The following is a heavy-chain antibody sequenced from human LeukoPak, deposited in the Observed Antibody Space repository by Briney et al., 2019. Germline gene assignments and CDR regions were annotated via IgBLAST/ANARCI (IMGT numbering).Heavy chain of an antibody. D-gene: IGHD2-2*01. CDR2: IYTSGST. Sequence: SETLSLTCTVSGGSISSYYWSWIRQPAGKGLEWIGRIYTSGSTNYNPSLKSRVTMSVDTSKNQFSLKLSSVAAADTAVYYCARGTAKYCSSTSCYWEGYYFDYWGQGTLVTVSS. J-gene: IGHJ4*02. CDR1: GGSISSYY. V-gene: IGHV4-4*07. CDR3: ARGTAKYCSSTSCYWEGYYFDY.